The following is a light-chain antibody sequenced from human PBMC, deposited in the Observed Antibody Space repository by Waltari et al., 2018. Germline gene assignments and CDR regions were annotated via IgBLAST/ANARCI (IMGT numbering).Light chain of an antibody. CDR2: SAS. CDR1: ENIAHY. Sequence: DIQMTQSPSSLSASVGDRLTLTCRTSENIAHYLHWYQQKPGKVPKLLVSSASTLQRGVPPRFSGSGSGTEFTLTISGLQREDLATYYCQQTYTTPFTFGPGTKVYVK. J-gene: IGKJ3*01. V-gene: IGKV1-39*01. CDR3: QQTYTTPFT.